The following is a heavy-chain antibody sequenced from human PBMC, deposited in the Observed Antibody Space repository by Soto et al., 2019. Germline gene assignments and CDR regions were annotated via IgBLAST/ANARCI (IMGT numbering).Heavy chain of an antibody. Sequence: SETLSLTCTVSGSSISNYDWSWIRQSPGEGLEWIGYVSYRGSTSYNPSLQSRVTISLHTSKTQFSLNLSSVTAADTAVYYCARIYSSGWYRIFDIWGQGTMVTVSS. CDR1: GSSISNYD. J-gene: IGHJ3*02. V-gene: IGHV4-59*01. D-gene: IGHD6-19*01. CDR3: ARIYSSGWYRIFDI. CDR2: VSYRGST.